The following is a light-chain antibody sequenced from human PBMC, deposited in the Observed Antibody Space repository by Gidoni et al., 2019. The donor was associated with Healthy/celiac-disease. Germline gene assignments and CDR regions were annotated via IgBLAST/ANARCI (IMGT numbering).Light chain of an antibody. CDR2: DAS. Sequence: DIQMTQSPSSLSASVGDRVTITCHASQDISNYLNWYQQKPGKAPKLLIYDASNLETGVPSRFSGSGSWTDFTVTISSLQPEDIATYYCQQYDNLPSLTFGGWTKVEIK. V-gene: IGKV1-33*01. CDR1: QDISNY. J-gene: IGKJ4*01. CDR3: QQYDNLPSLT.